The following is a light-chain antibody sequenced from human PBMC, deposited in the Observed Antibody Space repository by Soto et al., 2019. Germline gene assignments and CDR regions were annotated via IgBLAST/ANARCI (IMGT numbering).Light chain of an antibody. J-gene: IGKJ5*01. CDR3: QHYVTSSIT. CDR1: QSVSSTS. Sequence: TQSPSTLSASVGDTVTVTCRANQSVSSTSLAWYQQKPGQTPRLLIYGASSRATGTPDRISGGGSGTHFTLTISRLEPEDFAVYYCQHYVTSSITFGQGTRLEIK. CDR2: GAS. V-gene: IGKV3-20*01.